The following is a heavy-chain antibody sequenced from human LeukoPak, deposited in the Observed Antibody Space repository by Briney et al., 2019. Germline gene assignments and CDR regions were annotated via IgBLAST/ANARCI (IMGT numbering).Heavy chain of an antibody. Sequence: GASVKVSCKASGYTFTTYGISWVRQAPGQGLEWMGWISAYNGNTNYAQKLQGRVTMTTDTSTSTAYMELRSLRSDDTAVYYCARDLQPYYYDSSGYYGDYWGQGTLVTVSS. D-gene: IGHD3-22*01. CDR3: ARDLQPYYYDSSGYYGDY. V-gene: IGHV1-18*01. J-gene: IGHJ4*02. CDR2: ISAYNGNT. CDR1: GYTFTTYG.